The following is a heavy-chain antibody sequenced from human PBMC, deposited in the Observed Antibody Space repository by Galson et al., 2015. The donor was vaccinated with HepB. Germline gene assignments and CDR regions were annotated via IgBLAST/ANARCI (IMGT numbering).Heavy chain of an antibody. Sequence: SVKVSCKASGYTFTGYYMHWVRQAPGQGLEWMGWINPNSGGTNYAQKFQGWVTMTRDTSISTAYMELSRLRSDDTAVYYCARAGSTSPRYYMDVWGKGTTVTVSS. V-gene: IGHV1-2*04. CDR1: GYTFTGYY. CDR3: ARAGSTSPRYYMDV. D-gene: IGHD2-2*01. CDR2: INPNSGGT. J-gene: IGHJ6*03.